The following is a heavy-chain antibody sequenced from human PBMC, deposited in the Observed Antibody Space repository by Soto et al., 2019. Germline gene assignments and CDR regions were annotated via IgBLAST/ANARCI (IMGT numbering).Heavy chain of an antibody. CDR3: ASPVATVYYYYGMDV. Sequence: QVQLVQSGAEVKKPGSSVKVSCKASGGTFSSYAITWVRQAPGQGLEWMGGIIPIFGTADYAQKFQGRVTITADDSTSTAYMELSSLRSEDTAVYYCASPVATVYYYYGMDVWGQGTTVTVSS. D-gene: IGHD2-21*02. CDR1: GGTFSSYA. J-gene: IGHJ6*02. V-gene: IGHV1-69*12. CDR2: IIPIFGTA.